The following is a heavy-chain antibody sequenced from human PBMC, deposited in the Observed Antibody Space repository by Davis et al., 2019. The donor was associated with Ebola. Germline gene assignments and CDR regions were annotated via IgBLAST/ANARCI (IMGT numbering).Heavy chain of an antibody. CDR3: ARNANWFDP. CDR1: GGSISSSSYY. V-gene: IGHV4-39*07. Sequence: PSETLSLTCTVSGGSISSSSYYWGWIRQPPGKGLEWIGSIYYSGSTNYNPSLKSRVTISVDTSKNQFSLKLSSVTAADTAVYYCARNANWFDPWGQGTLVTVSS. CDR2: IYYSGST. J-gene: IGHJ5*02.